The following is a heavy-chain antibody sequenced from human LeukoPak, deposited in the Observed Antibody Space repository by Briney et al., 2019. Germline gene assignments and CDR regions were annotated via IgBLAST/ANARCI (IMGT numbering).Heavy chain of an antibody. CDR3: ARGGDDILTGYYYY. V-gene: IGHV3-48*03. CDR2: ISSSGSTI. CDR1: GFTFSSYE. D-gene: IGHD3-9*01. Sequence: PGGSLRLSYAASGFTFSSYEMNWVRQAPGKGLEWVSYISSSGSTIYYADSVKGRFTISRDNAKNSLYLQMNSLRAEDTAVYYCARGGDDILTGYYYYWGQGTLVTVSS. J-gene: IGHJ4*02.